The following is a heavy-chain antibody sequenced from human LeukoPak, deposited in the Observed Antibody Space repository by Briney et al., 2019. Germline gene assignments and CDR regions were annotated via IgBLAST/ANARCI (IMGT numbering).Heavy chain of an antibody. CDR3: AKRMSYYDSSPADY. D-gene: IGHD3-22*01. Sequence: PGGSLRLSCAASGFTFSSYAMSRVRQAPGKGLEWVAFTRYDGSNRYYAGSVKGRFTISRDNFKNTLYLQMNSLRADDTAIYYCAKRMSYYDSSPADYWGQGTLVTVSS. CDR1: GFTFSSYA. J-gene: IGHJ4*02. CDR2: TRYDGSNR. V-gene: IGHV3-30*02.